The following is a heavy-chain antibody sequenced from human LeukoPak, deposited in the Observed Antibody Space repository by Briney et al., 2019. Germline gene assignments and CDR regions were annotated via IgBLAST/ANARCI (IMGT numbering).Heavy chain of an antibody. Sequence: TLSLPCTVSGGSLGGSSYYWAWIRQPPGEGLEWIASIYYTGNAFYNRSLKSRTTISVDTSKNQFSLEVDSVTATDTAVYYCARQLGTSGDYAGFFDSWGQGALVTVSS. CDR3: ARQLGTSGDYAGFFDS. CDR2: IYYTGNA. V-gene: IGHV4-39*01. J-gene: IGHJ4*02. CDR1: GGSLGGSSYY. D-gene: IGHD3-9*01.